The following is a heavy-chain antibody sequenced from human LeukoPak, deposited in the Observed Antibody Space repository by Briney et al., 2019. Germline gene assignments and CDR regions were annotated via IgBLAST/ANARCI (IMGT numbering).Heavy chain of an antibody. CDR1: GFTFSDYE. Sequence: PGGSLRLSCTASGFTFSDYEMNWVRQATGKGLEWVAYISSSGSTINYADSVKGRFTISRDNAKKSLYLQMNSLRAEDTAVYYCVVVFDYWGQGTLVTVSS. D-gene: IGHD3-22*01. V-gene: IGHV3-48*03. J-gene: IGHJ4*02. CDR3: VVVFDY. CDR2: ISSSGSTI.